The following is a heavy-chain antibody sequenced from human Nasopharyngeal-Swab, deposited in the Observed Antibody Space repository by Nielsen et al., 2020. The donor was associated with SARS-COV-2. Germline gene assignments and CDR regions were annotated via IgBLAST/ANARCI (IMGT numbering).Heavy chain of an antibody. CDR3: ARGGNYYDSSGYVYYYGMDV. V-gene: IGHV3-30-3*01. CDR2: ISYDESNK. D-gene: IGHD3-22*01. Sequence: GESLKISCAASGFIFSSYAMHWVRQAPGKGLEWVAVISYDESNKYYADSVKGRFTISRDNSQNTLYLQMNSLRAEDTAVYYCARGGNYYDSSGYVYYYGMDVWGQGTTVTVSS. J-gene: IGHJ6*02. CDR1: GFIFSSYA.